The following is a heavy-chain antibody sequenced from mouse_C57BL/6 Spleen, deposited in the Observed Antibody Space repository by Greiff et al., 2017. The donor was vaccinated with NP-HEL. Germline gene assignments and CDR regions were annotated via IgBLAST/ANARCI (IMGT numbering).Heavy chain of an antibody. CDR1: GYTFTSYT. J-gene: IGHJ1*03. V-gene: IGHV1-4*01. CDR2: INPSSGYT. CDR3: ARSLPPYFDV. D-gene: IGHD6-1*01. Sequence: VQLQQSGAELARPGASVKMSCKASGYTFTSYTMHWVKQRPGQGLEWIGYINPSSGYTKYNQKFKDKATLTADKSYSTAYMQLSSLTSEDSAVYYCARSLPPYFDVWGTGTTVTVSS.